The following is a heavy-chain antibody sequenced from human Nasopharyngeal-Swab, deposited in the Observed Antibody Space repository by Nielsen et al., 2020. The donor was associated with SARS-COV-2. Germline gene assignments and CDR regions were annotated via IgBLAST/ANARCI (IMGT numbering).Heavy chain of an antibody. CDR1: GFTFSSYS. D-gene: IGHD6-19*01. Sequence: GGSLRLSCAASGFTFSSYSMNWVRQAPGKGLEWVSSISSSSSYIYYADSVKGRFTISRDNSKNTLFLQMNSLRAEDTAVYYCAREPSFYSSGWGYYFDYWGQGTLVTVSS. CDR2: ISSSSSYI. V-gene: IGHV3-21*01. CDR3: AREPSFYSSGWGYYFDY. J-gene: IGHJ4*02.